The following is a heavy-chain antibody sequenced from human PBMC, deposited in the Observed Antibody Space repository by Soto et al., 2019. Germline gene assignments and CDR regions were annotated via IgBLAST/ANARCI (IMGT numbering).Heavy chain of an antibody. CDR1: GYSFAIYW. V-gene: IGHV5-51*01. J-gene: IGHJ6*02. CDR2: IYPDDSDT. CDR3: ARLPHSSGYSYYYYVMDV. D-gene: IGHD3-22*01. Sequence: GESLKISCQGSGYSFAIYWIAWVRQMPGKGLEWMGIIYPDDSDTRYSPSFQGRVTISVDKSINTAYLQWSSLKASDTAMYYCARLPHSSGYSYYYYVMDVWGQGTTVTVSS.